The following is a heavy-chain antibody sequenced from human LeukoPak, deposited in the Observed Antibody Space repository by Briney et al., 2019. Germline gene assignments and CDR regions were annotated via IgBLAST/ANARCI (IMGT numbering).Heavy chain of an antibody. CDR2: MHYSGAT. J-gene: IGHJ2*01. CDR1: GGSFSGYY. D-gene: IGHD3-16*01. V-gene: IGHV4-34*01. Sequence: SETLSLTCAISGGSFSGYYWTWIREAPGKGLEWIGEMHYSGATSYKPSLRGRVTISRGTSENQLSLEVTSVTAADTAVYYCARGILGLYYFDVWGRGIPVTVSS. CDR3: ARGILGLYYFDV.